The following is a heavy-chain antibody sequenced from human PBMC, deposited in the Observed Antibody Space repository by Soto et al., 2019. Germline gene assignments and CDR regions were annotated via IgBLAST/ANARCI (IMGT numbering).Heavy chain of an antibody. V-gene: IGHV4-4*02. CDR2: VYRTGST. J-gene: IGHJ4*02. D-gene: IGHD6-13*01. CDR3: ARARATIAAAAIFDC. Sequence: QVQLQESGPGLVKPSGTLSLTCAVSGGSISTSNWWSWVRQPPGKGLEWIGEVYRTGSTNYNPSLESRLTTPLXXSXHQFSLKLTSVTAADTAVYYCARARATIAAAAIFDCWGQGTLVTVSS. CDR1: GGSISTSNW.